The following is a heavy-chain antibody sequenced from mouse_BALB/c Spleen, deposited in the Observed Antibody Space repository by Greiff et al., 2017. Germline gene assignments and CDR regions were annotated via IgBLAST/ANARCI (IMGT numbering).Heavy chain of an antibody. V-gene: IGHV7-3*02. CDR2: IRNKANGYTT. D-gene: IGHD2-14*01. CDR1: GFTFTDYY. J-gene: IGHJ2*01. Sequence: EVQLVESGAGLVQPGGSLRLSCATSGFTFTDYYMSWVRQPPGKALEWLGFIRNKANGYTTEYSASVKGRFTISRDNSQSILYLQMNTLRAEDSATYYCARDRRHDGVYFDYWGQGTTLTGSS. CDR3: ARDRRHDGVYFDY.